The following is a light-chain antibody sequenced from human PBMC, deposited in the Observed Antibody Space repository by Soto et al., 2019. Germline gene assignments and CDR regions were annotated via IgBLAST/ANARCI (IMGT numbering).Light chain of an antibody. Sequence: QPVLTQPASVSGSPGQSITISCTGSSSDIGGYNFVSWYQQYPGKAPKLMICEVSNRPSGVSDRFSGSKSGNTASLSISGLQAEDEANYYCSSFAGSPVVFGGGTKLTVL. J-gene: IGLJ2*01. CDR1: SSDIGGYNF. V-gene: IGLV2-14*01. CDR2: EVS. CDR3: SSFAGSPVV.